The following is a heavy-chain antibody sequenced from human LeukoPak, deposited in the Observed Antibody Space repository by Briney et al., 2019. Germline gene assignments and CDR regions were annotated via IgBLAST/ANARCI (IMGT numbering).Heavy chain of an antibody. CDR1: GYTFSTYY. J-gene: IGHJ4*02. CDR2: INPSGGTT. D-gene: IGHD1-26*01. Sequence: ASVKVSCKASGYTFSTYYMHWVRQAPGQGLEWVGIINPSGGTTTYAQKFQGRVTMTRDTSTSTVYMELSSLRIEDTAVYYCSRDLGGSYNDYWGPGTMVTVSS. V-gene: IGHV1-46*01. CDR3: SRDLGGSYNDY.